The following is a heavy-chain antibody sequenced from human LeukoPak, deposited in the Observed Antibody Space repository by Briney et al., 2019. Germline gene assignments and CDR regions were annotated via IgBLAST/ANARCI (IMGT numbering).Heavy chain of an antibody. CDR1: GFTVSSNY. CDR2: IYSGGST. D-gene: IGHD3-22*01. CDR3: ARDDSYDSSGYYTSLFDY. J-gene: IGHJ4*02. Sequence: GGSLRLSCAASGFTVSSNYMSWVRQAPGKGLEWVSVIYSGGSTYYADSVKGRFTISRDNAKNSLYLQMNSLRAEDTAVYYCARDDSYDSSGYYTSLFDYWGQGTLVTVSS. V-gene: IGHV3-53*01.